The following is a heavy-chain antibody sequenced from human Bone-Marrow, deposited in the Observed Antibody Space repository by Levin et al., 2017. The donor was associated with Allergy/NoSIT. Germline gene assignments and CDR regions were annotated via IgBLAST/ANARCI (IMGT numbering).Heavy chain of an antibody. J-gene: IGHJ6*02. CDR3: ARATRGYSMDV. CDR2: MNTNNGYT. V-gene: IGHV1-8*01. Sequence: ASVKVSCKYSGYTFTNYDVNWVRQATGQGLEWMGWMNTNNGYTDSAQKFQGRVSMTRDIPTSTAYMELSSLGSEDTAVYYCARATRGYSMDVWGQGTTVSVSS. CDR1: GYTFTNYD. D-gene: IGHD3-10*01.